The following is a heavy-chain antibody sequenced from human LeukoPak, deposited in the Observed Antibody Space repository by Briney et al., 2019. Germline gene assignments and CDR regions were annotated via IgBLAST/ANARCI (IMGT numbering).Heavy chain of an antibody. CDR2: ISSSSSYI. D-gene: IGHD3-16*01. Sequence: PGGSLRLSCAASGFTFSSYSMNWVRQAPGKGLEWVSSISSSSSYIYYADSVKGRFTISRDNAKNSLYLQMNSLRAEDTAVYYCASGGLRLDPAGFDIWGQGTMVTVSS. CDR3: ASGGLRLDPAGFDI. J-gene: IGHJ3*02. V-gene: IGHV3-21*01. CDR1: GFTFSSYS.